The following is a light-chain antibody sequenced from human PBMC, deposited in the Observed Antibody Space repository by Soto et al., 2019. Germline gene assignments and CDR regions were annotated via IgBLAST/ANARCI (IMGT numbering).Light chain of an antibody. CDR3: QQSYNMPRT. CDR2: TAS. V-gene: IGKV1-39*01. J-gene: IGKJ1*01. CDR1: QSISFY. Sequence: DIQITQSPSSLSASVGDRVTLTLRASQSISFYLNWYRQKPGKAPKLLIYTASNVQSGVPSRISGSGSGTDFTLTISSLQPEDFATYYGQQSYNMPRTFGQGTKVDIK.